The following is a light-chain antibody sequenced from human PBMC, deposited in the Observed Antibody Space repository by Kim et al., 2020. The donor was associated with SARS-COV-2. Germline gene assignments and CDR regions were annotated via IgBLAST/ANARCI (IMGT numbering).Light chain of an antibody. V-gene: IGKV3-20*01. CDR3: HHYGGSQYT. CDR2: ATS. J-gene: IGKJ2*01. CDR1: QAVSTSY. Sequence: LSPGERATLSCRASQAVSTSYLAWYQHKPGQAPRLLIFATSSRATGIPDRFSGSGSGTDFSLTINRLESEDFAVYYCHHYGGSQYTFGQGTKLEI.